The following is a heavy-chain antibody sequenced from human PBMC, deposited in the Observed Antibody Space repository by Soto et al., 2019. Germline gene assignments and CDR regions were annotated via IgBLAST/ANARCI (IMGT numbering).Heavy chain of an antibody. CDR2: IYYSGST. CDR1: GGSISSSSYY. CDR3: ARRDDYYDSSGYYNWFEP. D-gene: IGHD3-22*01. J-gene: IGHJ5*02. V-gene: IGHV4-39*01. Sequence: SETLSLTCTVSGGSISSSSYYWGWIRQPPGKGLEWIGSIYYSGSTYYNPSLKSRVTISVDTSKNQFSLKLSSVTAADTAVYYCARRDDYYDSSGYYNWFEPWGQGTLVTVSS.